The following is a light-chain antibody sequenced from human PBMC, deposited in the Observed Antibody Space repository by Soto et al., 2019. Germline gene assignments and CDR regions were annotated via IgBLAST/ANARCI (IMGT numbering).Light chain of an antibody. J-gene: IGKJ5*01. Sequence: DIVMTQSPDSLAVSLGERATINCKSSQSVLYSSNNKNYLSWYQQKPGQPPKLLIYWASIRESRVPDRFSDIGSGSYFALKICNLQTYDGAVYYCQQYYSSPSITFGLGTRMEIK. CDR2: WAS. V-gene: IGKV4-1*01. CDR1: QSVLYSSNNKNY. CDR3: QQYYSSPSIT.